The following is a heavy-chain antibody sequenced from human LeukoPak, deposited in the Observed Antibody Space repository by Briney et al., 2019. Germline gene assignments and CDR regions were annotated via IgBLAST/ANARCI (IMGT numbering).Heavy chain of an antibody. J-gene: IGHJ6*02. CDR3: ARDGTTVTLYEYGMDV. CDR2: IWYDGSNK. D-gene: IGHD4-17*01. Sequence: GGSLRLSCAASGFTFSSYGMHWVRQAPGKGLEWVPVIWYDGSNKYYADSVKGRFTISRDNSKNTLYLQMNSLRAEDTAVYYCARDGTTVTLYEYGMDVWGQGTTVTVSS. CDR1: GFTFSSYG. V-gene: IGHV3-33*01.